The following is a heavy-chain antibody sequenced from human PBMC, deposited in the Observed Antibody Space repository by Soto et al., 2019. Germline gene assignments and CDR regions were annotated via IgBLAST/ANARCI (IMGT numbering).Heavy chain of an antibody. D-gene: IGHD6-13*01. CDR2: MYYSETT. CDR1: GGSINDYY. J-gene: IGHJ5*02. Sequence: SETLSLTCTVSGGSINDYYWSWIRQTPGKGLEWVGFMYYSETTKHNPSLKGRVNMSLDTSKNQVSLHLQSVTAADTAVYYCARANSSTWYKLEYKWFDPWGQGTLVTVSS. V-gene: IGHV4-59*01. CDR3: ARANSSTWYKLEYKWFDP.